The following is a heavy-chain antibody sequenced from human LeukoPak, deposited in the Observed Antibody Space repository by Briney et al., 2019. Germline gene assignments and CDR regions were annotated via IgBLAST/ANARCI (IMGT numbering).Heavy chain of an antibody. D-gene: IGHD3-22*01. V-gene: IGHV5-51*01. CDR1: GYCFTSYW. J-gene: IGHJ4*02. CDR2: IYPGDTDT. CDR3: LRLNHESSGSSLDY. Sequence: GESLKISWKGSGYCFTSYWIGWVRQLPGKGQGWLGIIYPGDTDTRYSPSFQGEVTISANKSISIAFLQWSSLEASAPAKYCCLRLNHESSGSSLDYSVGGTLVTASS.